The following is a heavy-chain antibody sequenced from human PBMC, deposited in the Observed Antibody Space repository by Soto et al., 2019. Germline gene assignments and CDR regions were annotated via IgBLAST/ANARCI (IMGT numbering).Heavy chain of an antibody. CDR2: IYYSGST. CDR3: ARRDGSSWYRSYYFDY. J-gene: IGHJ4*02. Sequence: SETLSLTCTVSGGSISSSGYYWGWIRQPPGKGLEWIGSIYYSGSTYYNPSLKSRVTISVDTSKNQFSLKLSSVTAADTAVYYCARRDGSSWYRSYYFDYWGQGTLVTVSS. CDR1: GGSISSSGYY. V-gene: IGHV4-39*01. D-gene: IGHD6-13*01.